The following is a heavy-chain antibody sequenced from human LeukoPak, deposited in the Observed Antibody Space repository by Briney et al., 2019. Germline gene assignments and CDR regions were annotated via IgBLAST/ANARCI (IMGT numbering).Heavy chain of an antibody. CDR3: ASANGSGKTYRIDY. D-gene: IGHD3-10*01. J-gene: IGHJ4*02. CDR1: GGSFSGYY. V-gene: IGHV4-34*01. CDR2: INHSGST. Sequence: SETLSLTCAVYGGSFSGYYWSWIRQPPGKGLEWIGEINHSGSTNYNPSLKSRVAISVDTSKNQFSLKLSSVTAADTAVYYCASANGSGKTYRIDYWGQGTLVTVSS.